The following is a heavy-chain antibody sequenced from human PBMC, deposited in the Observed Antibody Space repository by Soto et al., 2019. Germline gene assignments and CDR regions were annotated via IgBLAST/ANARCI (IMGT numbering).Heavy chain of an antibody. CDR2: IYPGDSDT. CDR1: GYSFTSYW. J-gene: IGHJ6*02. D-gene: IGHD3-10*01. Sequence: GDSLKISCKGSGYSFTSYWIGWVRQMPGKGLEWMGIIYPGDSDTRYSPSFQGQVTISADKSISTAYLQWSSLKASDTAMYYCARGTLVRGVIIPYGMDVWGQGTTVTVSS. CDR3: ARGTLVRGVIIPYGMDV. V-gene: IGHV5-51*01.